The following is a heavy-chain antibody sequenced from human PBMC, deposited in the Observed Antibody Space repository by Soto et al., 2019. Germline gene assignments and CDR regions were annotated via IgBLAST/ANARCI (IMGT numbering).Heavy chain of an antibody. CDR3: ARRYGASFDY. V-gene: IGHV4-59*01. D-gene: IGHD4-17*01. CDR2: IYYSGST. Sequence: SETLSLTCTVSGGSISGYYWSWIRQPPGKGLEWIGYIYYSGSTNYNPSLKSRVTISVDTSKNQFYLKLSSVTAADTAVYYCARRYGASFDYWGQGTLVTVSS. CDR1: GGSISGYY. J-gene: IGHJ4*02.